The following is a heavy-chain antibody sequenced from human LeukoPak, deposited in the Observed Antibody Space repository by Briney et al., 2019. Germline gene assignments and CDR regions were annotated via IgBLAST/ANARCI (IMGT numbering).Heavy chain of an antibody. V-gene: IGHV3-30*19. CDR2: ISYDGSNK. Sequence: GGSLRLSCAASGFTFSSYGMHWVRQAPGKGLEWVAVISYDGSNKYYADSVKGRFTISRDNSKNTLYLQMNSLRAEDTAVYYCARDLMQGYDSPWGQGTLVTVSS. D-gene: IGHD3-22*01. J-gene: IGHJ5*02. CDR3: ARDLMQGYDSP. CDR1: GFTFSSYG.